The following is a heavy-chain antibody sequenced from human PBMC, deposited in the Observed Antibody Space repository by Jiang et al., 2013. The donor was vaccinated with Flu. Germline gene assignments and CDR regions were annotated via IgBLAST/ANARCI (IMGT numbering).Heavy chain of an antibody. D-gene: IGHD1-26*01. CDR2: TSYDGNIK. CDR3: ARGLDSGEWEVLPYYDY. Sequence: LLESGGGVVQPGKSLRLSCAASGFIFSNYAMHWVRQAPGRGLEWVALTSYDGNIKYYAESVKGRFTISRDISKNTLYLEMNNLRAEDTAVYFCARGLDSGEWEVLPYYDYWGQGTLVTVSS. CDR1: GFIFSNYA. J-gene: IGHJ4*02. V-gene: IGHV3-33*05.